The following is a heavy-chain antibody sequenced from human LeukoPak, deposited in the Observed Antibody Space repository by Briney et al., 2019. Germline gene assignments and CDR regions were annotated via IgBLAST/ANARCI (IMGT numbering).Heavy chain of an antibody. CDR2: IKQDGSEK. V-gene: IGHV3-7*01. J-gene: IGHJ4*02. D-gene: IGHD3-3*01. CDR3: ANNYDFWSGYYPFDY. CDR1: GFTFSSYW. Sequence: GGSLRLSCAASGFTFSSYWMSWVRQAPGKGLEWVANIKQDGSEKYYVDSVKGRFTISRDNAKNSLYLQMNSLGAEDTAVYYCANNYDFWSGYYPFDYWGQGTLVTVSS.